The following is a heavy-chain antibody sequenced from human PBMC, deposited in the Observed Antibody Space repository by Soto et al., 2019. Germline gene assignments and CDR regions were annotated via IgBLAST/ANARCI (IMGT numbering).Heavy chain of an antibody. CDR1: GFTFSSYG. CDR3: ARGRLRHPPDY. V-gene: IGHV3-33*01. CDR2: IWYDGSNK. J-gene: IGHJ4*02. Sequence: QVQLVESGGGVVQPGRSLRLSCDAAGFTFSSYGMHWVRQAPGKGLEWVAVIWYDGSNKYYADSVKGRFTISRDNSRNTLSLHMNSLRAVDTAVYYCARGRLRHPPDYWGQGTLVTVSS.